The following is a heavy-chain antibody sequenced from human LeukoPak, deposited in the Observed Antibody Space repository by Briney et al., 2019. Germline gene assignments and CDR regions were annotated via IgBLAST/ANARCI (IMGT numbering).Heavy chain of an antibody. CDR3: ARDGGIRWFDP. V-gene: IGHV3-30*02. Sequence: GGSLRLSCAASGFTFSSYGMHWVRQAPGKGLEWMAFIRSDGSNKYYADSVKGRFTISRDNSKNTLYLQMNSLRAEDTAVYYCARDGGIRWFDPWGQGTLVTVSS. D-gene: IGHD3-16*01. J-gene: IGHJ5*02. CDR1: GFTFSSYG. CDR2: IRSDGSNK.